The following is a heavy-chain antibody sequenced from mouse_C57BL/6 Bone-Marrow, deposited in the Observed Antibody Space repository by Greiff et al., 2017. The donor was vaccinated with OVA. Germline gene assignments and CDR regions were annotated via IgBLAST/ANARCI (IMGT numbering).Heavy chain of an antibody. CDR2: IYPGGGYT. CDR1: GYTFTNYW. Sequence: QVQLQQSGAELVRPGTSVKMSCKASGYTFTNYWIGWAKQRPGHGLEWIGDIYPGGGYTNYNEKFKGKATLTADKSSSTAYMQFSSLTSEDSAICDCARGGDYYGSSPWFAYWGQGTLVTVSA. CDR3: ARGGDYYGSSPWFAY. V-gene: IGHV1-63*01. J-gene: IGHJ3*01. D-gene: IGHD1-1*01.